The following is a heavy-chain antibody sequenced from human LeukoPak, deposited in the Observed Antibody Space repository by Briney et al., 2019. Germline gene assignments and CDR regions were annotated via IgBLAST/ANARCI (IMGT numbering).Heavy chain of an antibody. J-gene: IGHJ5*02. CDR1: GGTFSSYA. V-gene: IGHV1-69*05. Sequence: SVKVSCKASGGTFSSYAISWVRQAPGQGLEWMGRIIPIFGTANYAQKFQGRVTITTDESTSTAYMELSSLGSEDTAVYYCARGPSYSSGWFDPWGQGTLVTVSS. CDR3: ARGPSYSSGWFDP. D-gene: IGHD6-19*01. CDR2: IIPIFGTA.